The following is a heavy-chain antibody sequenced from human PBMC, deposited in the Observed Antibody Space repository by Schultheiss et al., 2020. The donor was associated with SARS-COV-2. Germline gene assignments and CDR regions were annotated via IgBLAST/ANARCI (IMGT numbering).Heavy chain of an antibody. CDR2: IRSKANSYAT. J-gene: IGHJ4*02. D-gene: IGHD3-22*01. CDR3: TRRTDYYDSSGYYYGGRNYFDY. CDR1: GFTFSGSA. Sequence: GGSLRLSCAASGFTFSGSAMHWVRQASGKGLEWVGRIRSKANSYATAYAASVKGRFTISRDDSKNTAYLQMNSLKTEDTAVYYCTRRTDYYDSSGYYYGGRNYFDYWGQGTLVTVSS. V-gene: IGHV3-73*01.